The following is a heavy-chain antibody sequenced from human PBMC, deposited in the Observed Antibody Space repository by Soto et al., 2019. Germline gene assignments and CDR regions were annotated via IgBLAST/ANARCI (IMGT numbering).Heavy chain of an antibody. Sequence: SETLSLTCTVSGVSITPYYWTWIRHPPGKGLEWIGYVYHTGNTYYNPSLKSRVTISLDTSKNQVSLRLKSVTAADTAVYYCAREQYNWKLWGQGTLVTVSS. D-gene: IGHD1-20*01. J-gene: IGHJ4*02. CDR3: AREQYNWKL. CDR2: VYHTGNT. CDR1: GVSITPYY. V-gene: IGHV4-59*01.